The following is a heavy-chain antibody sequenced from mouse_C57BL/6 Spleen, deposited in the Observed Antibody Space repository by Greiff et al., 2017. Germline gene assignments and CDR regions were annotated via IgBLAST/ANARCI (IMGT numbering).Heavy chain of an antibody. V-gene: IGHV1-15*01. CDR1: GYTFTDYE. D-gene: IGHD4-1*02. CDR2: IDPETGGT. Sequence: QVQLQQSGAELVRPGASVTLSCKASGYTFTDYEMHWVKQTPVHGLAWIGAIDPETGGTAYNQKFKGKAILTADKSSSTAYMELRSLTSADSAVYYCTRSQLGLYAMDYWGQGTSVTVSS. J-gene: IGHJ4*01. CDR3: TRSQLGLYAMDY.